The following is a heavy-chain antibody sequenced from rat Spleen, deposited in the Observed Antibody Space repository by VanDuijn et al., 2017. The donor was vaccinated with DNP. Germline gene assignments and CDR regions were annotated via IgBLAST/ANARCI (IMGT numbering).Heavy chain of an antibody. CDR1: GFSLTSYG. Sequence: QVQLKESGPGLVQPSQTLSLTCTVSGFSLTSYGVSWVRQPPGKGLEWIAAISSGGSTYYNSALKSRLSISRDTSKSQVFLKMNSLQTEDIATYYCARGSHTTGAMDAWGQGTSVTVSS. CDR2: ISSGGST. V-gene: IGHV2S12*01. CDR3: ARGSHTTGAMDA. D-gene: IGHD1-6*01. J-gene: IGHJ4*01.